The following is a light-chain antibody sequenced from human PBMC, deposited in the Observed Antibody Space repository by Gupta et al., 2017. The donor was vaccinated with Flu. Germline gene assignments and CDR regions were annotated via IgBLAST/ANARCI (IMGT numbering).Light chain of an antibody. CDR3: QQYNFWPGT. CDR2: GAS. J-gene: IGKJ1*01. CDR1: QSIGNN. Sequence: SPATLSVSPGGRATLSCRASQSIGNNLAWLQQKPGQSPRLITYGASTRATGFPARFSGSGSGTEFTLTISSLQSEDSAVYYCQQYNFWPGTFGQGTKVEIK. V-gene: IGKV3-15*01.